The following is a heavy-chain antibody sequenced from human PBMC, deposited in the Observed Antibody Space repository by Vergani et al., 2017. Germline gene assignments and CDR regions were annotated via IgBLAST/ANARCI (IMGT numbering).Heavy chain of an antibody. J-gene: IGHJ6*02. V-gene: IGHV1-8*03. CDR3: ASSSVGYCSGGSCYYPYYYYCMDV. Sequence: QVQLVQSGAEVKKPGASVKVSCKASGYTFTSYDINWVRQATGQGLEWMGWMNPNSGNTGYAQKFQGRVTITRNTSISTAYMELSSLRSEDTAVYYCASSSVGYCSGGSCYYPYYYYCMDVWGQGTTVTVSS. D-gene: IGHD2-15*01. CDR1: GYTFTSYD. CDR2: MNPNSGNT.